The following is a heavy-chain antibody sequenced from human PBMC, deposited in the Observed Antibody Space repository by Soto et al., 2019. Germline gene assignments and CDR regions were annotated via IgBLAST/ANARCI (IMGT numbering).Heavy chain of an antibody. CDR2: INHSGST. V-gene: IGHV4-34*01. D-gene: IGHD6-19*01. J-gene: IGHJ4*02. CDR1: GGSFSGYY. CDR3: ASQPLMRSGWYIPN. Sequence: PEETLSLTCAVYGGSFSGYYWSWIRQPPGKGLEWIGEINHSGSTNYNPSLKSRVTISVDTSKNQFSLKLSSVTAADTAVYYCASQPLMRSGWYIPNGGQGTLATVS.